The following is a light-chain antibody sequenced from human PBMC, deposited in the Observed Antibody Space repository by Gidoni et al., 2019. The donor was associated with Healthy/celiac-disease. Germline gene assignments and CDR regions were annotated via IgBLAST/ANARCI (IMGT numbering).Light chain of an antibody. Sequence: DIHMTQSPSSLSASVGDRVTITCQASQDISNYLHWYQQKPGKAPKLLIYDASNLETGVPSRFSGSGSGTDFTFTISSLQTEDIATYYCQQYDNFPSTFGQGTRLEIK. V-gene: IGKV1-33*01. CDR2: DAS. J-gene: IGKJ5*01. CDR3: QQYDNFPST. CDR1: QDISNY.